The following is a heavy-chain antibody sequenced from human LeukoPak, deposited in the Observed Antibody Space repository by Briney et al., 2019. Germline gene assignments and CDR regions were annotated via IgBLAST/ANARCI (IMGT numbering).Heavy chain of an antibody. V-gene: IGHV3-23*01. CDR3: AKRGGLPPLDYYYYYMDV. J-gene: IGHJ6*03. CDR1: GFTFSSFA. Sequence: GGSLRLSCAASGFTFSSFAMSWARQAPGRGLEWVSAISGSGGSTYYADSVKGRFTISRDNSKNTLHLQMNSLRAEDTAVYYCAKRGGLPPLDYYYYYMDVWGKGTTVTVSS. D-gene: IGHD2-21*02. CDR2: ISGSGGST.